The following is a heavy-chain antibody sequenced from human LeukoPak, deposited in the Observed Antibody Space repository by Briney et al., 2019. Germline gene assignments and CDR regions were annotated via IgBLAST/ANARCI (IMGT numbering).Heavy chain of an antibody. J-gene: IGHJ4*02. D-gene: IGHD3-16*01. CDR1: GSCVSDSY. CDR2: INNSRST. CDR3: ARGRYGPRLGN. Sequence: SDTRSLTCAGYGSCVSDSYWGWIRQSPDKGLEGIGEINNSRSTSYNPSLNMRVIRSVDRAKNQFALRLTSVTASYTAVYYCARGRYGPRLGNWGQGTLVTVSS. V-gene: IGHV4-34*01.